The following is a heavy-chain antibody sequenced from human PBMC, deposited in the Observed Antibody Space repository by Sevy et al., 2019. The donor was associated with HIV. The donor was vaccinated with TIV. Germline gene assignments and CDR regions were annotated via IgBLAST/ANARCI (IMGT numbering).Heavy chain of an antibody. CDR1: GFTFGSYA. CDR3: XXXXXRXPGPGQFDL. CDR2: MSVTGGSI. Sequence: GGSLRLSCVGSGFTFGSYAMSWVRQAPGKGLEWVSGMSVTGGSIFYADSVKGRFTISRDNSQNSLFLQMNSLRADDXXXXXXXXXXXRXPGPGQFDLWGQGTLVTVSS. D-gene: IGHD2-8*02. J-gene: IGHJ5*02. V-gene: IGHV3-23*01.